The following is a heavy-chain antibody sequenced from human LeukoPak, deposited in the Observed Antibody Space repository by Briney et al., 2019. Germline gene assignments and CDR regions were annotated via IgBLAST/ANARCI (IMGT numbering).Heavy chain of an antibody. J-gene: IGHJ4*02. V-gene: IGHV1-18*01. D-gene: IGHD3-10*01. Sequence: RASVKVSCKASGYTFTSYGISWVRQAPGQGLEWMGWTSAYNGNTNYAQKLQGRVTMTTDTSTSTAYMELRSLRSDDAAVYYCAREPPYGSGSYYSPNYWGQGTLVTVSS. CDR3: AREPPYGSGSYYSPNY. CDR1: GYTFTSYG. CDR2: TSAYNGNT.